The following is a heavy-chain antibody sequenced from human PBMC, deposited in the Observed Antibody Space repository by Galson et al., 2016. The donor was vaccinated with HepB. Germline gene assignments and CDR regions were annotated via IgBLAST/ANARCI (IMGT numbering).Heavy chain of an antibody. D-gene: IGHD3-3*01. J-gene: IGHJ5*02. CDR1: GYPYISYG. CDR3: ARSSFGVPNP. V-gene: IGHV1-18*01. CDR2: MSASNGNT. Sequence: SVKVSCKASGYPYISYGINWVRQAPGQGLEWIGWMSASNGNTDYAQKFHGRVTMTTDTSTNTAYMELRSLRSDDTAMYYCARSSFGVPNPWGQGTLVTVSS.